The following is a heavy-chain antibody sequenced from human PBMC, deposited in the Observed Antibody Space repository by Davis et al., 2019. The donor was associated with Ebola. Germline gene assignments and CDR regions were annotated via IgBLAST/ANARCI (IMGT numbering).Heavy chain of an antibody. CDR1: GFTFSSYW. CDR2: ISGYSSTI. D-gene: IGHD3-22*01. CDR3: ARDFPAQDSRGYYHNTFDI. V-gene: IGHV3-48*02. J-gene: IGHJ3*02. Sequence: GESLKISCAAPGFTFSSYWMNWVRQAPGKGLEWVSYISGYSSTISYADSVKGRFTISRDNAKNSLYLQINSLRDEDTAVYYCARDFPAQDSRGYYHNTFDIWGQGTMVTVSS.